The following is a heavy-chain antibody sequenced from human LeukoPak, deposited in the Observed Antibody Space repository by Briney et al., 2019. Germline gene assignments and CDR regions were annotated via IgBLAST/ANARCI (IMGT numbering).Heavy chain of an antibody. CDR2: MNPNSGNT. D-gene: IGHD4-17*01. Sequence: ASVKASCKASGYTFTSYDINWVRQATGQGLEWMGWMNPNSGNTGYAQKFQGRVTMARNTSISTAYMELSSLRSEDTAVYYCARDILDYGDQNYWGQGTLVTVSS. J-gene: IGHJ4*02. V-gene: IGHV1-8*01. CDR3: ARDILDYGDQNY. CDR1: GYTFTSYD.